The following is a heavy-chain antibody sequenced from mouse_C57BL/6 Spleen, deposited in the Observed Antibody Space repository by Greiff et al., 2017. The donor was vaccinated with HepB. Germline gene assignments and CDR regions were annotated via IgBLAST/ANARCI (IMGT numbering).Heavy chain of an antibody. J-gene: IGHJ3*01. Sequence: VKLVESGAELARPGASVKLSCKASGYTFTSYGISWVKQRTGQGLEWIGEIYPRSGNTYYNEKFKGKATLTADKSSSTAYMELRSLTSEDSAVYFCAPLYYGYEVFAYWGQGTLVTVSA. CDR2: IYPRSGNT. CDR1: GYTFTSYG. CDR3: APLYYGYEVFAY. D-gene: IGHD2-2*01. V-gene: IGHV1-81*01.